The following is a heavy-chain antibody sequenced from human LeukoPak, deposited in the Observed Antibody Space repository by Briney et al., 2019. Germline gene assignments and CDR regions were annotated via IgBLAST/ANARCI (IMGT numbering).Heavy chain of an antibody. Sequence: GGSLRLSCAASGFTFSTYWMSWVRQAPGKGLEWVANIKQDGSEKYYVDSVKGRFTISRDNAKNSLYLHMTNLRAEDTAVYYCARDPTYSSSTIPDNWGQGTLVTVSS. J-gene: IGHJ4*02. CDR3: ARDPTYSSSTIPDN. V-gene: IGHV3-7*01. D-gene: IGHD6-6*01. CDR1: GFTFSTYW. CDR2: IKQDGSEK.